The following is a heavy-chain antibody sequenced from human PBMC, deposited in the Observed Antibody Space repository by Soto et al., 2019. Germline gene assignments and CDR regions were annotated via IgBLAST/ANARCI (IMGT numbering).Heavy chain of an antibody. D-gene: IGHD2-8*01. CDR1: GGSLSSSSW. Sequence: SEILSLTCAVSGGSLSSSSWWSWVRQPPGKTPEWLGEIFYSGSTKYNPSLNSRVTISADQSKNDFSLRLSSVTAADTAVYYCVHHGGVPYYHDFWGQGMLVTVS. V-gene: IGHV4-4*02. CDR2: IFYSGST. CDR3: VHHGGVPYYHDF. J-gene: IGHJ4*02.